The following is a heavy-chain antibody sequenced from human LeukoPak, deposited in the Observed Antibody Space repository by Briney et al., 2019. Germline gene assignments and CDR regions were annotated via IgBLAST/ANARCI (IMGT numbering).Heavy chain of an antibody. V-gene: IGHV4-59*08. CDR3: ARSPTAINGYFDP. CDR2: IYYSGST. J-gene: IGHJ5*02. D-gene: IGHD2-2*01. Sequence: SETLSLTCTVSGGSISSYYWSWIRQPPGKGLEWIGYIYYSGSTNYNPSLKSRVTISVDTSKNQFSLKLSSVTAADTAVYYCARSPTAINGYFDPWGQGTLVTVSS. CDR1: GGSISSYY.